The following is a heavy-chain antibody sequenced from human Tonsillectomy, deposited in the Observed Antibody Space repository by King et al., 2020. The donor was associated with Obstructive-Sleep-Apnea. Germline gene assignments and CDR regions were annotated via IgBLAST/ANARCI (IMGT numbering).Heavy chain of an antibody. CDR2: INRHGNNT. J-gene: IGHJ3*02. CDR1: GFTISGFW. Sequence: VQLVESGGGLVQPGGSLRISCAASGFTISGFWMHWVRQAPGKGLVWVSRINRHGNNTHYADSVKGRFTISRDNAKNTLYLQMNRLRGDDTAVYYCAKLVGGAPNDFDIWGQGTTVTVSS. CDR3: AKLVGGAPNDFDI. D-gene: IGHD2-8*02. V-gene: IGHV3-74*01.